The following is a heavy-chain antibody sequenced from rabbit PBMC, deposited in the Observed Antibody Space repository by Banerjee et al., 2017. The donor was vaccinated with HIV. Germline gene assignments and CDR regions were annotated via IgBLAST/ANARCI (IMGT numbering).Heavy chain of an antibody. CDR1: GFDLSSYW. CDR3: ARDFNL. CDR2: INADSSNGT. J-gene: IGHJ4*01. V-gene: IGHV1S40*01. Sequence: QSLEESGGDLVKPGASLTLTCTASGFDLSSYWMCWVRQAPGKGLEWIAYINADSSNGTYYASWAKGRFTISKTSSTTVTLQMTSLTAADTATYFCARDFNLWGPGTLVTVS.